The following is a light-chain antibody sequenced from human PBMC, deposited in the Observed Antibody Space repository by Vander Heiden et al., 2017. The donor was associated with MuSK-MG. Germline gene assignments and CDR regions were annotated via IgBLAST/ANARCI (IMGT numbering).Light chain of an antibody. Sequence: DNQMTQYPSSLSASVGDRVTLTCRASQNISRHLNWYQQKPGKAPKLLIYATSSLQSGVPSRFSGSGSGTDFTLTITSLQPEDFAAYYCQESYSSPRYTFGQGTKLDIK. CDR1: QNISRH. CDR2: ATS. J-gene: IGKJ2*01. V-gene: IGKV1-39*01. CDR3: QESYSSPRYT.